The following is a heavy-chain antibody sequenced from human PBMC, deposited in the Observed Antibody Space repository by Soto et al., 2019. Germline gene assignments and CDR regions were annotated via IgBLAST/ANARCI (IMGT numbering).Heavy chain of an antibody. CDR3: ARGSVVAATLFDY. CDR1: GGSISSGGYY. V-gene: IGHV4-31*03. D-gene: IGHD2-15*01. Sequence: SETLSLTCTVSGGSISSGGYYWSWIRQHPGKGLEWIGYIYYSGSTYYNPSLKSRVTISVDTSKNQFSLKLSSVTAADTAVYYCARGSVVAATLFDYWGQGTMVTVSS. CDR2: IYYSGST. J-gene: IGHJ4*02.